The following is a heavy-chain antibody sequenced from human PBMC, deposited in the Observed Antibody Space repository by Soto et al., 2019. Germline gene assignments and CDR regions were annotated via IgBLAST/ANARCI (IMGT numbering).Heavy chain of an antibody. J-gene: IGHJ6*02. D-gene: IGHD1-1*01. CDR1: GGTFSDFT. CDR2: IIPIFDTA. Sequence: SVKVSWKASGGTFSDFTINWVRQAPGQRPEWMGGIIPIFDTANYAENFQGRVTITADESTSTSFMEVSSLRSEDTAVYYCARNGTLTGYSYGMDVWGQGTMVTVSS. CDR3: ARNGTLTGYSYGMDV. V-gene: IGHV1-69*13.